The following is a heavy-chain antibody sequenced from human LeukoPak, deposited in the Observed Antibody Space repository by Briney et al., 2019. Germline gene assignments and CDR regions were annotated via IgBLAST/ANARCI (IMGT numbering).Heavy chain of an antibody. CDR1: GFTFSSYG. CDR2: ISYDGSNK. D-gene: IGHD3-22*01. Sequence: PGGSLRLSCAASGFTFSSYGMHWVRQAPGKGLEWVAVISYDGSNKYYADSVKGRFTISRDNSKNTLYLQMNSLRAEDTAVYYCAKSQNLYYYDSSGFFDYWGQGTLVTVSS. J-gene: IGHJ4*02. CDR3: AKSQNLYYYDSSGFFDY. V-gene: IGHV3-30-3*02.